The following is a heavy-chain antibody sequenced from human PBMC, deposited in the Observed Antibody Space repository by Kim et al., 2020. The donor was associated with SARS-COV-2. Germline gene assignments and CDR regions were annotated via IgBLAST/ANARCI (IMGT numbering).Heavy chain of an antibody. CDR1: GFTLDDYA. D-gene: IGHD6-19*01. CDR2: INWNGGSV. Sequence: GGSLRLSCAASGFTLDDYAMHWVRQAPGKGLEWVSSINWNGGSVAYADSVKGRFTISRDNAKNSLYLQMNSLRPEDTALYFCAKDTYVSIAVAGNHFDLWGRGTLVTISS. CDR3: AKDTYVSIAVAGNHFDL. J-gene: IGHJ2*01. V-gene: IGHV3-9*01.